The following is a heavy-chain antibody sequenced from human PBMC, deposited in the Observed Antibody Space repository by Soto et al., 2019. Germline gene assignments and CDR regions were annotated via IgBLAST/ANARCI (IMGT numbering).Heavy chain of an antibody. CDR3: ARHISNVRYYYYAMDV. D-gene: IGHD4-4*01. V-gene: IGHV5-51*01. J-gene: IGHJ6*02. CDR2: IYPGDSDT. Sequence: GESLKIPCKGPGYTFTDYWLGWVRQLPGKGLEWMGIIYPGDSDTRYSPSFQGHVTITVDKSTRTAYLQWNTLKASDAAMYYCARHISNVRYYYYAMDVWGQGTTVTVSS. CDR1: GYTFTDYW.